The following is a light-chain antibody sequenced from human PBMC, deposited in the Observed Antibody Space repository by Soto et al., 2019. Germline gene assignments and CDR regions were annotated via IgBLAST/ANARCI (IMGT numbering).Light chain of an antibody. Sequence: EIVMTQSPATLSVSPGERATLSCRASQSVSSNLAWYQQKPGQAPRLLIYGASTRATGIPARFSGSGSRTELTLTISSLQSEDFAVYYCQQYNNWPPLTFGGGNKVEIK. CDR3: QQYNNWPPLT. V-gene: IGKV3-15*01. CDR1: QSVSSN. J-gene: IGKJ4*01. CDR2: GAS.